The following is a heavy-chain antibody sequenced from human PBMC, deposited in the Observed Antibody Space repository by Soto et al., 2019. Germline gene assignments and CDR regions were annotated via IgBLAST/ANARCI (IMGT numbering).Heavy chain of an antibody. Sequence: PGESLKISCAASGFTFSSYAMSWVRQAPGKGLEWVSAISGSGGSTYYADSVKGRFTISRDNSKNTLYLQMNSLRAEDTAVYYCAKELYGSYPSGRYGMDVWGQGTTVTVSS. CDR1: GFTFSSYA. CDR2: ISGSGGST. CDR3: AKELYGSYPSGRYGMDV. D-gene: IGHD3-10*01. J-gene: IGHJ6*02. V-gene: IGHV3-23*01.